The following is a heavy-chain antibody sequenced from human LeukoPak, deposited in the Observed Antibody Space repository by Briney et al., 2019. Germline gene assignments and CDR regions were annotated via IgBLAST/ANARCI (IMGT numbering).Heavy chain of an antibody. J-gene: IGHJ3*02. CDR1: GGSISSGDYF. CDR2: IYYSGST. Sequence: SQTLSLTCTVSGGSISSGDYFWSWIRPPPGKGLEWIGYIYYSGSTYYNPSLKSRVTISVDTSKNQFSLKLSSVTAADTAVYYCASRYGSGRERPFDIWGQGTMVTVSS. D-gene: IGHD3-10*01. V-gene: IGHV4-30-4*01. CDR3: ASRYGSGRERPFDI.